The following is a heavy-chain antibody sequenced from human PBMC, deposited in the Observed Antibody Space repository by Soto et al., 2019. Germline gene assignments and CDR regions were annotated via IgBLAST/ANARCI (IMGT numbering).Heavy chain of an antibody. Sequence: SETLSLTCTVSGGSISTYYWSWIRQPPGKGLEWIGHIYYSGSTYYNPSLKSRVTISVDTSKNQFSLKLSSVTAADTAVYYCASQDIYSSSWYYFDYWGQGTLVTVSS. CDR1: GGSISTYY. CDR3: ASQDIYSSSWYYFDY. D-gene: IGHD6-13*01. J-gene: IGHJ4*02. CDR2: IYYSGST. V-gene: IGHV4-59*08.